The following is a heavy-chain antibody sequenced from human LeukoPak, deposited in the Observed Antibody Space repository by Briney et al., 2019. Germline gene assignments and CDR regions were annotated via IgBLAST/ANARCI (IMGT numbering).Heavy chain of an antibody. D-gene: IGHD6-13*01. J-gene: IGHJ4*02. CDR3: ARGLIAAAEYYFDY. CDR2: IYYSGST. CDR1: GGSFSGYY. V-gene: IGHV4-59*08. Sequence: PSETLSLTCAVYGGSFSGYYWSWIRQPPGKGLEWIGYIYYSGSTNYNPSLKSRVTISVDTSKNQFSLKLSSVTAADTAVYYCARGLIAAAEYYFDYWGQGTLVTVSS.